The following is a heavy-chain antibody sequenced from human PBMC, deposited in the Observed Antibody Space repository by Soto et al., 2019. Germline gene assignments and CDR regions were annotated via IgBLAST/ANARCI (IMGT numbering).Heavy chain of an antibody. CDR2: IWYDGSNK. J-gene: IGHJ6*03. CDR1: GFTFSSYA. V-gene: IGHV3-33*01. CDR3: SSPGAPVDV. D-gene: IGHD7-27*01. Sequence: QVQLVESGGGVVQPGRYLRLSCAAFGFTFSSYAMQWVRQAPGKGLEWVGVIWYDGSNKYYGDSMKGRYNISRDNSKNTVYMQMNSLRVEDTAVYYCSSPGAPVDVWGKGTTVTVSS.